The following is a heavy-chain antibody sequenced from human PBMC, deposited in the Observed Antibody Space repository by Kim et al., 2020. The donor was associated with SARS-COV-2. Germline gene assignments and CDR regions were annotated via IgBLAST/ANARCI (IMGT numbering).Heavy chain of an antibody. V-gene: IGHV7-4-1*02. J-gene: IGHJ4*02. CDR3: ARVPEYDSSGYYVAVPFDY. Sequence: ASVKVSCKASGYSFTNYAMNWVRQAPGQGLEWMGWINTNTGNPTYAQGFTGRFVFSLDTSVSTAFLQISSLKAEDTAVYYCARVPEYDSSGYYVAVPFDYWGQGTLVTVSS. D-gene: IGHD3-22*01. CDR2: INTNTGNP. CDR1: GYSFTNYA.